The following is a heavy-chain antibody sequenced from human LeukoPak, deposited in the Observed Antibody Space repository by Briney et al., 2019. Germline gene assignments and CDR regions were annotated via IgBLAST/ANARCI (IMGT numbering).Heavy chain of an antibody. Sequence: SETLSLTCTVSGGSISSGDYYWSWIRQPPGKGLEWIGYIYYSGSTYYNPSLKSRVTISVDTSKNQFSLKLSSVTAADTVVYYCARAVGATNNWFDPWGQGTLVTVSS. V-gene: IGHV4-30-4*01. CDR3: ARAVGATNNWFDP. J-gene: IGHJ5*02. CDR1: GGSISSGDYY. CDR2: IYYSGST. D-gene: IGHD1-26*01.